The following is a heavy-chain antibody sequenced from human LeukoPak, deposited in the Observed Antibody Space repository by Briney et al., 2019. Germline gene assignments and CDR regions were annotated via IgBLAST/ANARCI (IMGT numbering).Heavy chain of an antibody. V-gene: IGHV3-53*01. CDR3: ATRVSTSRSFDY. J-gene: IGHJ4*02. CDR2: IYSGGST. Sequence: GGSLRLSCAASGFTFSSYAMSWVRQAPGKGLEWVSVIYSGGSTYYADSVKGRFTISRDNSKNTLYLQMNSLRAEDTAVYYCATRVSTSRSFDYWGQGTLVTVSS. CDR1: GFTFSSYA.